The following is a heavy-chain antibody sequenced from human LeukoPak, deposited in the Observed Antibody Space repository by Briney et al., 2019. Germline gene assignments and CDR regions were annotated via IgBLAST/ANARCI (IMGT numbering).Heavy chain of an antibody. CDR3: AGGTSGNYYCDS. J-gene: IGHJ4*02. D-gene: IGHD3-10*01. V-gene: IGHV3-30*02. Sequence: GGSLRLSCAASGFIFRNYDMHWVRQAPGKGLEWVAYVRYDGSNKYYADSVKGRFTISRDDSRNTLYLQMNSLRAEDTAVYYCAGGTSGNYYCDSWGQGTLVTVSS. CDR2: VRYDGSNK. CDR1: GFIFRNYD.